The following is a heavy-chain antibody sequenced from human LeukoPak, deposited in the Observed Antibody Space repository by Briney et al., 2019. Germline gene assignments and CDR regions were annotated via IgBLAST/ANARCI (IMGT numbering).Heavy chain of an antibody. V-gene: IGHV4-38-2*01. J-gene: IGHJ5*02. CDR1: GYSISSGHY. CDR3: ARHGPSKELPYNWFDP. CDR2: IYHSGRT. D-gene: IGHD1-7*01. Sequence: SETLSLTRAVSGYSISSGHYWGWIRQSPGKGLEWIGSIYHSGRTHYNPPLKSRVTISLDTSKNQFSLKLTSVTAADTAVYYCARHGPSKELPYNWFDPWGQGTLVTVSS.